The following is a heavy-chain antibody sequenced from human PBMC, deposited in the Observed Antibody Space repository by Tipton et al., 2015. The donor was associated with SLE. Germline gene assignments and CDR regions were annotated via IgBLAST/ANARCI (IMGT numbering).Heavy chain of an antibody. D-gene: IGHD2-8*01. Sequence: GSLRLSCAASGFTFSNYGMNWVRQAPGKGLEWLSAIHGSGDSTYYADSVKGRFTISRDNSKNTLYLQMNSLRAEDTAQYYCARDVFYSGCFDYWGQGTLVTVSS. J-gene: IGHJ4*02. CDR2: IHGSGDST. CDR3: ARDVFYSGCFDY. CDR1: GFTFSNYG. V-gene: IGHV3-23*01.